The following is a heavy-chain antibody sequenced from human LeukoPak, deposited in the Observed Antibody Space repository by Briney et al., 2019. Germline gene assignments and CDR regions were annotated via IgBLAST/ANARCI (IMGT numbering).Heavy chain of an antibody. CDR3: ARDGSDNWNDGDWYFDL. D-gene: IGHD1-1*01. CDR1: GYTFTSYG. J-gene: IGHJ2*01. V-gene: IGHV1-18*04. CDR2: ISAYNGNT. Sequence: ASVKVSCKASGYTFTSYGISWVRQAPGQGLEGMGWISAYNGNTNYAQKLQGRVTMTTDTSTSTAYMELRSLRSDDTAVYYCARDGSDNWNDGDWYFDLWGRGTLVTVSS.